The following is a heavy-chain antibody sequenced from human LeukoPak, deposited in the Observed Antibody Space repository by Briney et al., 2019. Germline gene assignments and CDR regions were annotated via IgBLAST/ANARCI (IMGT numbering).Heavy chain of an antibody. Sequence: SETLSLTCTVSGGSISSYYWSWIRQPPGKGLEWIGYIYYSGSTNYNPSLKSRVTISVDTSKNQFSLKLRSVTAADTAVYYCARVLDTAYWYFDLWGRGTLVTVSS. V-gene: IGHV4-59*12. J-gene: IGHJ2*01. CDR3: ARVLDTAYWYFDL. D-gene: IGHD3-22*01. CDR1: GGSISSYY. CDR2: IYYSGST.